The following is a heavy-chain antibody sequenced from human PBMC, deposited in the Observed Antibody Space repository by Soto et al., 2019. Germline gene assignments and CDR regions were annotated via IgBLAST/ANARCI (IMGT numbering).Heavy chain of an antibody. J-gene: IGHJ4*02. CDR2: IRGNGDPP. CDR3: VKSRGGNNFDFFD. D-gene: IGHD5-12*01. V-gene: IGHV3-64D*06. Sequence: GRSLRLSCSATLFTFSSYSMHSILQAPGKGLEYVSGIRGNGDPPFYADSVKGRFTISRDNSKNTLYLQMSSLSADDTAVYYCVKSRGGNNFDFFDWGQGALVTVSS. CDR1: LFTFSSYS.